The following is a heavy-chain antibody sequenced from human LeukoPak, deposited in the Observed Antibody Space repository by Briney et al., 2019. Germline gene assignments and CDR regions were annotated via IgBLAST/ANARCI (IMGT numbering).Heavy chain of an antibody. CDR3: ARRRGGSGNWFDP. D-gene: IGHD2-15*01. J-gene: IGHJ5*02. CDR1: GGSISSYY. CDR2: IYYSGST. V-gene: IGHV4-59*01. Sequence: SETLSLTCTVSGGSISSYYWSWIRQPPGKGLEWIGYIYYSGSTNYNPSLKSRVTISVDTSKNQFSLKLSSVTAADTAVYYCARRRGGSGNWFDPWGQGTLVTVSS.